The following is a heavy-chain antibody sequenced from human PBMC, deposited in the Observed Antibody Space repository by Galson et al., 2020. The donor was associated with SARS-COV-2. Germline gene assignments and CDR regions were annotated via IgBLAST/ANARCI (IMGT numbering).Heavy chain of an antibody. D-gene: IGHD6-13*01. Sequence: GGSLRLSCAASGFTFDDYAMHWVRQAPGKGLEWVSGISWNSGSIGYADSVKGRFTISRDNAKNSLYLQMNSLRAEDTALYYCAKVPPASSWDDAFDIWGQGTMVTVSS. CDR3: AKVPPASSWDDAFDI. J-gene: IGHJ3*02. CDR1: GFTFDDYA. V-gene: IGHV3-9*01. CDR2: ISWNSGSI.